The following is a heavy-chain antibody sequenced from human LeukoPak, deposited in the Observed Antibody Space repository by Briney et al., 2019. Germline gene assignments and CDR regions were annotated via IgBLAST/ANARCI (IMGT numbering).Heavy chain of an antibody. D-gene: IGHD6-19*01. CDR1: GYTFTGYY. CDR2: INPNSGGT. V-gene: IGHV1-2*02. CDR3: ARSSGWKYNIDY. Sequence: ASVKVSCKASGYTFTGYYMHWVRQAPGQGLEWMGWINPNSGGTNYAQKFQGRVTMTRDTSISTAYMELSRLRSDDTAVYYCARSSGWKYNIDYWGQGTLVTVSS. J-gene: IGHJ4*02.